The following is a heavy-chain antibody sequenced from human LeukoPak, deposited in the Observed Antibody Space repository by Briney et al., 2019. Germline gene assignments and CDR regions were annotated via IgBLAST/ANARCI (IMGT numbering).Heavy chain of an antibody. CDR1: GGTFSSYA. CDR2: IIPIFGTA. J-gene: IGHJ4*02. CDR3: ARSQVRFLEWLPTYYFDY. D-gene: IGHD3-3*01. Sequence: SVKVSCKASGGTFSSYAISWVRQAPGQGLEWMGGIIPIFGTANYAQKFQGRVTITADESTSTAYLELSSLRSEDTAVYYCARSQVRFLEWLPTYYFDYWGQGTLVTVSS. V-gene: IGHV1-69*13.